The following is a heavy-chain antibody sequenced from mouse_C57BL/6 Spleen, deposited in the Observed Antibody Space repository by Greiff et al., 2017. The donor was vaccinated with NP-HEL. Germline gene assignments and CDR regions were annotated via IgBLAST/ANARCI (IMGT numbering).Heavy chain of an antibody. Sequence: VQLQESGAELVRPGASVTLSCKASGYTFTDYEMHWVKQTPVHGLEWIGAIDPETGGTAYNQKFKGKAILTADKSSSTAYMELRSLTSEDSAVYYCTRGRYSNYEAWFAYWGQGTLVTVSA. CDR1: GYTFTDYE. D-gene: IGHD2-5*01. CDR2: IDPETGGT. V-gene: IGHV1-15*01. CDR3: TRGRYSNYEAWFAY. J-gene: IGHJ3*01.